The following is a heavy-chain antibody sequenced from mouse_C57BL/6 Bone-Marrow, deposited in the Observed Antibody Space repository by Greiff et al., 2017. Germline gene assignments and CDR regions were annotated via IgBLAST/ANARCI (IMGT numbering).Heavy chain of an antibody. CDR1: GYTFTSYW. J-gene: IGHJ2*01. CDR2: IYPGSGST. CDR3: AMDLDDY. V-gene: IGHV1-55*01. Sequence: QVPLQQSGAELARPGASVKLSCKASGYTFTSYWITWVKQRPGQGLAWIGDIYPGSGSTNYNEKFKSKATLTVDTSSSTAYMQLSRLTSEDSAVYYCAMDLDDYWGQGTTLTVSS.